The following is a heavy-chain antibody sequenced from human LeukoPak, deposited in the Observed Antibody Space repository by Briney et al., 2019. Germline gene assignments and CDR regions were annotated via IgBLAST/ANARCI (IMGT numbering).Heavy chain of an antibody. J-gene: IGHJ5*02. D-gene: IGHD3-16*01. Sequence: GGSLRLSCAASEFTFGDYAMHWVRQAPGKGLEWVSLISGDGHSTHYADSVKGRVTISRDNSRNSLYLQMNSLRTDDTALYYCAKALRLGVAAPLGSWGQGTLVTVSS. V-gene: IGHV3-43*02. CDR3: AKALRLGVAAPLGS. CDR1: EFTFGDYA. CDR2: ISGDGHST.